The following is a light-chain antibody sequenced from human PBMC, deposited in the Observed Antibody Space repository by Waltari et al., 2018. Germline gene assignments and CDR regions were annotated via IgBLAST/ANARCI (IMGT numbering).Light chain of an antibody. CDR2: GNN. V-gene: IGLV1-40*01. CDR1: RSNIGAGPT. CDR3: QSFDSNVRGGVV. Sequence: QSILTQPTSVSGAPGQRVTIYCPGSRSNIGAGPTVHWYQALPGTAPKLLIYGNNNRPSGVPDRFSGSKSGSSASLAINGLQAEDEADYYCQSFDSNVRGGVVFGGGTKVTVL. J-gene: IGLJ3*02.